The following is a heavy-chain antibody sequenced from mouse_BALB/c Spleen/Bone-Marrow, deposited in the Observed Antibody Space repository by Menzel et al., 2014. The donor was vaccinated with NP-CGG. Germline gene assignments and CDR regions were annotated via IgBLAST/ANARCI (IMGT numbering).Heavy chain of an antibody. D-gene: IGHD3-1*01. CDR1: GYSITSDYA. J-gene: IGHJ3*01. CDR3: ARGGARATGWFAY. V-gene: IGHV3-2*02. CDR2: ISYSGST. Sequence: EVQVVESGPGLAKPSQSLSLTCTVTGYSITSDYAWNWIRQFPGNKLEWMGYISYSGSTSYNPSLKSRISITRDTSKNQFFLQLNSVTTEDTATYYCARGGARATGWFAYWGQGTLVTVSA.